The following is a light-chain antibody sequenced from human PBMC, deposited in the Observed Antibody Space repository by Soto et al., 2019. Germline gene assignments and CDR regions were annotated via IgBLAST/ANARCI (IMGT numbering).Light chain of an antibody. CDR3: LQDYNYPRT. CDR1: QDIGND. Sequence: IQMTQSPSSMSASVGDRVTITCRASQDIGNDLGWYQQKPGKAPSLLISTASTLESGVPARFSGSRSGTYFTLTISSLQPEDFATYFWLQDYNYPRTFGQGTQVEV. V-gene: IGKV1-6*01. CDR2: TAS. J-gene: IGKJ1*01.